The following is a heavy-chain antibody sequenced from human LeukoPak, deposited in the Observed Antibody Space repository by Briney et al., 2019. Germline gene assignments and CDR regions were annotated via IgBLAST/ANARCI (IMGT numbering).Heavy chain of an antibody. V-gene: IGHV3-21*01. CDR3: ARDRSVAGSRAFDI. CDR1: GFTFSSYS. Sequence: GRSLRLSCAASGFTFSSYSMNWVRQAPGKGLEWVSSISSSSSYIYYADSVKGRFTISRDNAKNSLYLQMNSLRAEDTAVYYCARDRSVAGSRAFDIWGQGTMVTVSS. CDR2: ISSSSSYI. D-gene: IGHD6-19*01. J-gene: IGHJ3*02.